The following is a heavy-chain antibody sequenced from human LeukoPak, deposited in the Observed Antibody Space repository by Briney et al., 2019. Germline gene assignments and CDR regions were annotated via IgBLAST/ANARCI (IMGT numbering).Heavy chain of an antibody. CDR3: ATPSAQPEPSSTSSRGYSQH. Sequence: ASVKVSCKVSGYTLTELSMHWVRQAPGKGLEWMGGFDPEDGETIYAQKFQGRVTMTEDTSTDTAYMELSSLRSEDTAVYYCATPSAQPEPSSTSSRGYSQHWGQGTLVTVSS. CDR1: GYTLTELS. D-gene: IGHD2-2*01. CDR2: FDPEDGET. V-gene: IGHV1-24*01. J-gene: IGHJ1*01.